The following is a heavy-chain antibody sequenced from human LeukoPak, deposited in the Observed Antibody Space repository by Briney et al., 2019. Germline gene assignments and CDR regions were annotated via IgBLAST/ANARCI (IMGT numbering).Heavy chain of an antibody. CDR3: ARGPGYTIPRREDAFDI. D-gene: IGHD6-13*01. Sequence: TLSLTCTVSGGSISSGGYYWSWIRQHPGKGLEWIGYIYYSGSTYYNPSLKSRVTISVDTSKNQFSLKLSSVTAADTAVYYCARGPGYTIPRREDAFDIWGQGTMVTVSS. CDR2: IYYSGST. J-gene: IGHJ3*02. V-gene: IGHV4-31*03. CDR1: GGSISSGGYY.